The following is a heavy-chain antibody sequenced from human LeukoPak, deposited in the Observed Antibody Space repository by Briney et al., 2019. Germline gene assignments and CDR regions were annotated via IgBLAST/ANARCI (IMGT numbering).Heavy chain of an antibody. Sequence: SETLSLTCSVSGGPISSSSYYWGWIRQPPGKGLEWIGSIYYSGSTYYNPSLKSRVTISVDTSKNQFSLKLSSVTAADTAVYYCARAGYGSGSLSDYWGQGTLVTVSS. J-gene: IGHJ4*02. CDR1: GGPISSSSYY. CDR3: ARAGYGSGSLSDY. V-gene: IGHV4-39*07. CDR2: IYYSGST. D-gene: IGHD3-10*01.